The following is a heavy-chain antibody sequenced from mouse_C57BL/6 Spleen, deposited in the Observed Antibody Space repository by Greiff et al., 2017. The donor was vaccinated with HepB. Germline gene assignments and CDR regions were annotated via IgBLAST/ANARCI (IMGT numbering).Heavy chain of an antibody. CDR1: GYAFSSSW. CDR2: IYPGDGDT. CDR3: ARFPLPITTDWYFDV. Sequence: QVQLQQSGPELVKPGASVKISCKASGYAFSSSWMNWVKQRPGKGLEWIGRIYPGDGDTNYNGKFKGKATLTADKSSSTAYMQLSSLTSEDSAVYFCARFPLPITTDWYFDVWGTGTTVTVSS. J-gene: IGHJ1*03. V-gene: IGHV1-82*01. D-gene: IGHD1-1*01.